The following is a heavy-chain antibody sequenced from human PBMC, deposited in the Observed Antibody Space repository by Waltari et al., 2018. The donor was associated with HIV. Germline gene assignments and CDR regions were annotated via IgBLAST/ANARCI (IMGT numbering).Heavy chain of an antibody. V-gene: IGHV4-39*07. J-gene: IGHJ4*02. CDR3: ARGGYDSFFFDY. CDR2: IYYSGST. Sequence: QLQLQESGPGLVKPSETLSLTCTVSGGSISSSSYYLGWTRQPPGKGLEWIGSIYYSGSTYYNPSLKSRVTISVDTSKNQFSLKLSSVTAADTAVYYCARGGYDSFFFDYWGQGTLVTVSS. D-gene: IGHD3-22*01. CDR1: GGSISSSSYY.